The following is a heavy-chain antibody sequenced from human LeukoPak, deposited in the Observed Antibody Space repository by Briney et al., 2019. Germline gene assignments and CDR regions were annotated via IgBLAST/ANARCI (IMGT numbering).Heavy chain of an antibody. J-gene: IGHJ6*04. CDR2: IYYSGST. CDR1: GGSISSGGYY. V-gene: IGHV4-31*03. Sequence: SQTLSLTCTVSGGSISSGGYYWSWIRQHPGKGLEWIGYIYYSGSTYYNPSLKSRVTISVDTSKNQFSLKLSSVTAADTAVYYCARRVVVVAATPPRIYYYYGMDVWGKGTTVTVSS. D-gene: IGHD2-15*01. CDR3: ARRVVVVAATPPRIYYYYGMDV.